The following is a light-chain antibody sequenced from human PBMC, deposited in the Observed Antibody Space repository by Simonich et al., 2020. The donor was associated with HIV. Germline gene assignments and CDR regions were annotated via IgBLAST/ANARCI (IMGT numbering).Light chain of an antibody. Sequence: NFMLTQPHSVSESPGKTVTISCTRSSGSIASNYAQWDQQRPGRAPPTVIYEDNQSPSGFPYRFSGSIDSSSNSASLTISGLKTEDEADYYCQSYDSSNVVFGGGTKLTVL. CDR1: SGSIASNY. J-gene: IGLJ2*01. V-gene: IGLV6-57*03. CDR2: EDN. CDR3: QSYDSSNVV.